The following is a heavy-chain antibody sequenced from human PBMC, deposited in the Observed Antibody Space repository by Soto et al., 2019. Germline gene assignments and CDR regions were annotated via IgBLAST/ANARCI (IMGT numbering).Heavy chain of an antibody. CDR2: INSDGSST. CDR3: AKDRVGDGYNHGYLDY. CDR1: GFTFSSYW. D-gene: IGHD5-18*01. J-gene: IGHJ4*02. V-gene: IGHV3-74*01. Sequence: GGSLRLSCAASGFTFSSYWMHWVRQAPGKGLVWVSRINSDGSSTSYADSVKGRFTISRDNAKNTLYLQMNSLRAEDTAVYYCAKDRVGDGYNHGYLDYWGQGALVTVSS.